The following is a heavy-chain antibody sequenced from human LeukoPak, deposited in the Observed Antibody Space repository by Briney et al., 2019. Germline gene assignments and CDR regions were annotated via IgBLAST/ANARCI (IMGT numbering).Heavy chain of an antibody. V-gene: IGHV3-23*01. D-gene: IGHD6-25*01. CDR2: ISGSGGST. Sequence: PGGSLSLSCAVPGFIYSSYPMSGVRRAPGKGLEWVSAISGSGGSTYYADSVKGRFTISRDNSKNTLYLQMNSLRAEDTAVYYCAKGGPPGYFDYWGQGTLVTVSS. CDR3: AKGGPPGYFDY. CDR1: GFIYSSYP. J-gene: IGHJ4*02.